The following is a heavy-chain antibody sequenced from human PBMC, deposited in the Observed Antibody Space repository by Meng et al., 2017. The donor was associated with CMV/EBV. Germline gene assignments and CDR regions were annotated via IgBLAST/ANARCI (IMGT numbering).Heavy chain of an antibody. CDR2: IYHSGST. CDR3: ARARGYSSSSKNWFDP. J-gene: IGHJ5*02. Sequence: SETLSLTCAVSGGSISSSNWWSWVRQPPGKGLECIGEIYHSGSTNYNPSLKSRVTISVDTSKTQFSLKLSSVTAADTAVYYCARARGYSSSSKNWFDPWGQGTLVTVSS. V-gene: IGHV4-4*02. D-gene: IGHD6-6*01. CDR1: GGSISSSNW.